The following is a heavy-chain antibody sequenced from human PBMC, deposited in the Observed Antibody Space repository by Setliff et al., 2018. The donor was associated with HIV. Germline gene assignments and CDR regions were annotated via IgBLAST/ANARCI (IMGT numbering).Heavy chain of an antibody. CDR1: GYTFTSYY. V-gene: IGHV1-46*01. D-gene: IGHD1-26*01. CDR2: SYPSDGRT. Sequence: GASVKVSCKASGYTFTSYYLHWLRQAPGQGLEWMGISYPSDGRTQYAQKFQGRVTMTRDTSTDTAYMELSSLRSEDTAVYYCATSSIVGATTMGYWGQGTLVTAPQ. J-gene: IGHJ4*02. CDR3: ATSSIVGATTMGY.